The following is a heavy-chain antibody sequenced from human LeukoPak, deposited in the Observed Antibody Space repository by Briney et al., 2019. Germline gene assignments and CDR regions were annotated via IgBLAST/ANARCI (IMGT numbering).Heavy chain of an antibody. CDR3: ARRQQQLLYYYYYYMDV. V-gene: IGHV3-7*01. CDR1: GFTFSSYA. Sequence: GGSLRLSCAASGFTFSSYAMHWVRQAPGKGLEWVANIKQDGSEKYYVDSVKGRFTISRDNAKNSLYLQMNSLRAEDTAVHYCARRQQQLLYYYYYYMDVWGKGTTVTVSS. D-gene: IGHD6-13*01. J-gene: IGHJ6*03. CDR2: IKQDGSEK.